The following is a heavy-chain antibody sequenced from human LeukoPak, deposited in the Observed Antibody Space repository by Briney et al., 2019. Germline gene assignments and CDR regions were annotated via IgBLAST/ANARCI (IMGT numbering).Heavy chain of an antibody. CDR3: ARDWIADGYNYYHYFDY. J-gene: IGHJ4*02. D-gene: IGHD5-24*01. CDR2: ISSSGSTI. Sequence: SGGSLRLSCSASGFTFSVSYMSWIRQAPGKGLEWVSYISSSGSTIYYADSVKGRFTISRDNAKNSLYLQMNRLRAEDTAVYYCARDWIADGYNYYHYFDYWGQGPLVTVSS. CDR1: GFTFSVSY. V-gene: IGHV3-11*01.